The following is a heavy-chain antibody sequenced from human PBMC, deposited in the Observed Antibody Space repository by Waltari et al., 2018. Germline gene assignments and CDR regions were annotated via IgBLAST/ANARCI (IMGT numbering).Heavy chain of an antibody. Sequence: QVQLVESGGGVVQPGRSLRLSCAASGFTFSSYGMHWVRQAPGKGLEWVAVIWYDGSNKYYADSVKGRFTISRDNSKNTLYLQMNSLRAEDTAVYYCVSAEGATTSDAFDIWGQGTMVTVSS. CDR1: GFTFSSYG. V-gene: IGHV3-33*01. J-gene: IGHJ3*02. CDR2: IWYDGSNK. CDR3: VSAEGATTSDAFDI. D-gene: IGHD1-26*01.